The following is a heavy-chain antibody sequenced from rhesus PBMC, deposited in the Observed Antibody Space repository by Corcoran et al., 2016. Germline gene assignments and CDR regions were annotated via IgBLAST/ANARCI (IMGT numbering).Heavy chain of an antibody. CDR2: IYGSSGST. CDR3: ARWDSGSYYSSDAFDF. Sequence: QVQLQESGPGLVKPSETLSLTCAVSGGSIRSNYWSWIRQPPGKGLEWIGYIYGSSGSTYYNPSLKSRGTISTDTSKNQCSLKLSSVTAADTAVYYCARWDSGSYYSSDAFDFWGQGLRVTVSS. D-gene: IGHD3-16*01. V-gene: IGHV4-160*01. J-gene: IGHJ3*01. CDR1: GGSIRSNY.